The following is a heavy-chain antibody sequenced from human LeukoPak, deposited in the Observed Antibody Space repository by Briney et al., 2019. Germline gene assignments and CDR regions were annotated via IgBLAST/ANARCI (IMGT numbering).Heavy chain of an antibody. CDR1: GFTFSNSW. CDR2: INQDGSQT. V-gene: IGHV3-7*01. D-gene: IGHD3-16*01. Sequence: GGSLRLSCAASGFTFSNSWMSWVRQAPRKGLEWVGDINQDGSQTYYVDSVKGRFTISRDNAKSSLYLQMNSLRAEDTALYYCARDPAWGALDYWGQGTLVTVSS. CDR3: ARDPAWGALDY. J-gene: IGHJ4*02.